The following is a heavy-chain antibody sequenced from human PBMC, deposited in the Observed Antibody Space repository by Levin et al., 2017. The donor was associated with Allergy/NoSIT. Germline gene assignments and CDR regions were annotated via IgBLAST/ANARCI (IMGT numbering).Heavy chain of an antibody. CDR3: ARVVLWSGSYYYYYYGMDV. J-gene: IGHJ6*02. Sequence: SETLSLTCAVYGGSFSGYYWSWIRQPPGKGLEWIGEINHSGSTNYNPSLKSRVTISVDTSKNQFSLKLSSVTAADTAVYYCARVVLWSGSYYYYYYGMDVWGQGTTVTVSS. CDR2: INHSGST. V-gene: IGHV4-34*01. D-gene: IGHD3-3*01. CDR1: GGSFSGYY.